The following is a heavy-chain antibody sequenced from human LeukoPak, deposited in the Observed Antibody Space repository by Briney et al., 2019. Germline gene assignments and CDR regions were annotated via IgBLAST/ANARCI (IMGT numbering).Heavy chain of an antibody. CDR3: ARGIPRMDTAMDYYYYYGMDV. J-gene: IGHJ6*02. CDR2: IWYDGSNK. V-gene: IGHV3-33*01. D-gene: IGHD5-18*01. Sequence: PGGSLRLSCAASGFTFSSYGMHWVRQAPGKGLEWVAVIWYDGSNKYYADSVKGRFTISRDNSKNTLYLQMNSLRAEDTAVYYCARGIPRMDTAMDYYYYYGMDVWGQGTTVTVSS. CDR1: GFTFSSYG.